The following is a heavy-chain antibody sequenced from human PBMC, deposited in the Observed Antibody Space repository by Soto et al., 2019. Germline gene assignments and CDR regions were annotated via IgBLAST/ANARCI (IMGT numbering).Heavy chain of an antibody. Sequence: PGESLKISCKGSGYSFTSYWISWVRQMPGKGLEWKGRIDPSDSYTNYSPSFQGHVTISADKSISTAYMQWSSLKASDIAMYYCARIVDFYDSSGDSGALYYYYGMDVWGQGTTVTVSS. D-gene: IGHD3-22*01. CDR2: IDPSDSYT. CDR1: GYSFTSYW. J-gene: IGHJ6*02. V-gene: IGHV5-10-1*01. CDR3: ARIVDFYDSSGDSGALYYYYGMDV.